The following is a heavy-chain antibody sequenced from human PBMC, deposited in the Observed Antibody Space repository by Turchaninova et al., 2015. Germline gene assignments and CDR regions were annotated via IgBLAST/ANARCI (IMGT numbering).Heavy chain of an antibody. J-gene: IGHJ4*02. CDR3: ARHLGCSSTSCYTVDY. D-gene: IGHD2-2*02. CDR1: GGSISSVSYY. Sequence: QLQLQESGPGLVKPSETLSLTCTVSGGSISSVSYYWVWIRQPPGQGLEWIGSIFYNGSTNYNPPLKSRVTRSMETSKNQFYLKLTSVTAADTSLYYCARHLGCSSTSCYTVDYWGQGNLVTVSS. V-gene: IGHV4-39*01. CDR2: IFYNGST.